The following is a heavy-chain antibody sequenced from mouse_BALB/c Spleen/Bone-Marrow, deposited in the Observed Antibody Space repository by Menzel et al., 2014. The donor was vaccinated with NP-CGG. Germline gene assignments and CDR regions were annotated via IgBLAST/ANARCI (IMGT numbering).Heavy chain of an antibody. Sequence: VQLQQPGAELVKPGASVKLSRTASGFNIKDTYMHWVKQRPEQGLEWIGRIDPANGNTKYDPKFQGKATITADTSSNTAYLQLSSLTSEDTAVYYCARGYYDYVYAMDYWGQGTSVTVSS. CDR2: IDPANGNT. V-gene: IGHV14-3*02. D-gene: IGHD2-4*01. CDR1: GFNIKDTY. CDR3: ARGYYDYVYAMDY. J-gene: IGHJ4*01.